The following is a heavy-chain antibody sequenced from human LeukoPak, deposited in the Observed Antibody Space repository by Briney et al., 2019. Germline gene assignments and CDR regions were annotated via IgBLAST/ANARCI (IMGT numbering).Heavy chain of an antibody. J-gene: IGHJ4*02. V-gene: IGHV3-30-3*01. Sequence: GRSLRLSCAASGFTFSDYAMHWVRQAPGKGLEWVAVMSYDGSNKYYADFVKGRFTISRDNSKDTLYLQMSSLRTEHTAVYYCARDRTADSWSGRFDYWGQGTLVPVSS. CDR2: MSYDGSNK. CDR3: ARDRTADSWSGRFDY. D-gene: IGHD3/OR15-3a*01. CDR1: GFTFSDYA.